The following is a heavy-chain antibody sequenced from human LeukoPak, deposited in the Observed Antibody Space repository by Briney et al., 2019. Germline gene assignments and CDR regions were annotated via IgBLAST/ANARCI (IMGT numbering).Heavy chain of an antibody. CDR2: IYYSEST. Sequence: PSETLSLTCTVSGGSLSSHYWSWLRQPPGKGLEWIGYIYYSESTNYNPSLKSRVTISVDTSKNQFSLKLSSVTAADTAVYYCAGDNSPVGYDFWSGYYKRPWFDPWGQGTLVTVSS. D-gene: IGHD3-3*01. J-gene: IGHJ5*02. CDR1: GGSLSSHY. CDR3: AGDNSPVGYDFWSGYYKRPWFDP. V-gene: IGHV4-59*11.